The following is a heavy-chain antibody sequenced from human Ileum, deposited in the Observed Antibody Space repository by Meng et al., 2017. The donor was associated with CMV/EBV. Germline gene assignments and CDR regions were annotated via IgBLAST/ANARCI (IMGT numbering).Heavy chain of an antibody. J-gene: IGHJ4*02. CDR1: GGSFSSSKW. V-gene: IGHV4-4*02. CDR2: IYDSGST. Sequence: LTCAVSGGSFSSSKWWSWVRQPPEKGLEWIGQIYDSGSTTYNPSLKSRVTISLDESKNEFSLKLNSVTAADTAVYYCARNGYYSLGYWSQGALVTVSS. D-gene: IGHD3-22*01. CDR3: ARNGYYSLGY.